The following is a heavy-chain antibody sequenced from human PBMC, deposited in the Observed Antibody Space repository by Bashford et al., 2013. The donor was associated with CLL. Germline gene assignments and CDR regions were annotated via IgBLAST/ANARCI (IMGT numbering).Heavy chain of an antibody. D-gene: IGHD2-21*01. CDR2: VHYSGST. CDR3: VRDRAIPQYYYNGMDV. Sequence: SETLSLTCTVSGGSISSGSFCWTWIRQYPGKGLEWIGYVHYSGSTNYNPSLKSRVSISVDTSKNQFSLELSSVTAADTAVYYCVRDRAIPQYYYNGMDVWGQGTTVTVSS. V-gene: IGHV4-31*03. J-gene: IGHJ6*02. CDR1: GGSISSGSFC.